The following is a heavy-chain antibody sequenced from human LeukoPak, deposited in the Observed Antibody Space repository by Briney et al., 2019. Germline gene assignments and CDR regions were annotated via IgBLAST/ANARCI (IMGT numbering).Heavy chain of an antibody. Sequence: ASVKVSCKASGYTFTGYPIHWVRQAPGQGLEWMGWINPNSRATYYAQKFQGRVTMARDSSISTAYVELSRLKSGDTAVYYCARGRSNTSWFGGFDPWGQGTRVTVSS. CDR2: INPNSRAT. CDR3: ARGRSNTSWFGGFDP. J-gene: IGHJ5*02. CDR1: GYTFTGYP. V-gene: IGHV1-2*02. D-gene: IGHD3-10*01.